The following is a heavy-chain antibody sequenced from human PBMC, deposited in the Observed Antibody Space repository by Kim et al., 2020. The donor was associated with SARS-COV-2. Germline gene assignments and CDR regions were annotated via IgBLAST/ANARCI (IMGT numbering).Heavy chain of an antibody. CDR3: AKDGRIVRFLEWLLVGNWFDP. J-gene: IGHJ5*02. V-gene: IGHV3-30*18. Sequence: GGSLRLSCAASGFTFSSYGMHWVRQAPGKGLEWVAVISYDGSNKYYADSVKGRFTISRDNSKNTLYLQMNSLRAEDTAVYYCAKDGRIVRFLEWLLVGNWFDPWGQGTLVTVSS. CDR2: ISYDGSNK. CDR1: GFTFSSYG. D-gene: IGHD3-3*01.